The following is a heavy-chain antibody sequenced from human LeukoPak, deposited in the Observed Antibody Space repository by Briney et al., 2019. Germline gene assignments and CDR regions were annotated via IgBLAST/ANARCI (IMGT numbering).Heavy chain of an antibody. Sequence: SETLSLTCTVSGGSISSYYWSWIRQPPGKGLEWIGYIYYSGSTNYNPSLKSRVTISVDTSKNQFSLKLSSVTAADTAVYYCARNYYGGTYYYYYMDVWGKGTTVTISS. V-gene: IGHV4-59*01. CDR3: ARNYYGGTYYYYYMDV. CDR1: GGSISSYY. D-gene: IGHD4-23*01. CDR2: IYYSGST. J-gene: IGHJ6*03.